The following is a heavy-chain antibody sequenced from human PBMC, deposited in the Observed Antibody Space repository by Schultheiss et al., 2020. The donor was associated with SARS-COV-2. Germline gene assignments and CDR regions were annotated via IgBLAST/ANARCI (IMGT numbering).Heavy chain of an antibody. D-gene: IGHD6-13*01. Sequence: SQTLSLTCAISGDSVSRNTSAWNWIRQSPSRGLEWLGRTYYRSKWYNDYAVSVKSRITINPDTSKNQFSLQLNSVTPEDTAVYYCARGGGSSWSGYNWFDPWGQGTLVTVSS. CDR3: ARGGGSSWSGYNWFDP. CDR2: TYYRSKWYN. J-gene: IGHJ5*02. CDR1: GDSVSRNTSA. V-gene: IGHV6-1*01.